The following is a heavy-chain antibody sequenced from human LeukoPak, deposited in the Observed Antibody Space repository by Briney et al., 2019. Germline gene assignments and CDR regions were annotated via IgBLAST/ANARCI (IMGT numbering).Heavy chain of an antibody. Sequence: GGSLRLSCAASGFTFSSYAMTWVRQAPGKGLEWASGISGSGGSTYYADPVKGRFTISRDNSKNTLYLQVNSLRAEDTAVYYCAKEVDSSGLDGMDVWGQGTTVTVSS. J-gene: IGHJ6*02. D-gene: IGHD6-19*01. V-gene: IGHV3-23*01. CDR1: GFTFSSYA. CDR3: AKEVDSSGLDGMDV. CDR2: ISGSGGST.